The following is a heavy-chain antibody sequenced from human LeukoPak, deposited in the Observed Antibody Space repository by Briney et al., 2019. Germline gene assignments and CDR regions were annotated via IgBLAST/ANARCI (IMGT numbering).Heavy chain of an antibody. CDR3: ANTLHSSSSYWFDP. D-gene: IGHD6-6*01. V-gene: IGHV3-30*02. CDR1: GFTFSSYG. CDR2: IRYDGSDK. J-gene: IGHJ5*02. Sequence: PGGSLRLSCAASGFTFSSYGMHWVRQAPGKGLEWVAFIRYDGSDKYYADSVKGRFTISRDNSKNTLYLQMNSLRAEDTAVYYCANTLHSSSSYWFDPWGQGTLVIVSS.